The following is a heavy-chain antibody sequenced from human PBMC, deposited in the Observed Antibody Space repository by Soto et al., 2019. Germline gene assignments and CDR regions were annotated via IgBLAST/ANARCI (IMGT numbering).Heavy chain of an antibody. V-gene: IGHV3-30*18. Sequence: PGGSLRLSCAASGFTFSSYGMHWVRQAPGKGLEWVAVISYDGSNKYYADSVKGRFTISRDNSKNTLYLQMDSLRVEDTAVYFCVKGAWLDYWGQGNMVTVSS. D-gene: IGHD3-16*01. J-gene: IGHJ4*02. CDR1: GFTFSSYG. CDR3: VKGAWLDY. CDR2: ISYDGSNK.